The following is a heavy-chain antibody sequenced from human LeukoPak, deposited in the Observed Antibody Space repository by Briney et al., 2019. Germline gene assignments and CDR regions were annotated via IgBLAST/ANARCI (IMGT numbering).Heavy chain of an antibody. V-gene: IGHV4-59*02. CDR1: GGSVSSYY. J-gene: IGHJ4*02. D-gene: IGHD1-26*01. CDR2: IYYSGGT. CDR3: ARRKPIGATFDY. Sequence: ASETLSLTCSVSGGSVSSYYWSWIRQPPGKGLEWIGYIYYSGGTNYNPSLKSRVTLSIDKSKNQFSLKLRSVTAADTAVYYCARRKPIGATFDYWGQGTLVTVSS.